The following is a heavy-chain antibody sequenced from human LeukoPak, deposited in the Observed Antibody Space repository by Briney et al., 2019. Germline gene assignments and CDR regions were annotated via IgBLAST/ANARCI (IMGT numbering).Heavy chain of an antibody. Sequence: GGSLRLSCASSGFTFSSYWMSWVRQAPGKGLEWVANIKQDGSEKYYVASVKGRFTISRDNAKNSLYLQMNSLRAEDTAVYYCARVEGGSGSYFDYWGHGTLVTVSS. CDR1: GFTFSSYW. D-gene: IGHD3-10*01. CDR2: IKQDGSEK. J-gene: IGHJ4*01. CDR3: ARVEGGSGSYFDY. V-gene: IGHV3-7*01.